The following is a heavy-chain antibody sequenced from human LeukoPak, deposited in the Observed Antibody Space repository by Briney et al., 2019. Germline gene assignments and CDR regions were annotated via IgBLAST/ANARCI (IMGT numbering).Heavy chain of an antibody. V-gene: IGHV3-23*01. D-gene: IGHD6-13*01. CDR2: ISGTGGST. Sequence: GGSLRLSCAASGFTFSNYAMSWVRQAPGKGLEWVAGISGTGGSTYYADSVKGRFTISRDNSKNTLYLQMNSLRAEDTAVYYCAKDSAYSSSWYYFDYWGQGTLVTVAS. J-gene: IGHJ4*02. CDR3: AKDSAYSSSWYYFDY. CDR1: GFTFSNYA.